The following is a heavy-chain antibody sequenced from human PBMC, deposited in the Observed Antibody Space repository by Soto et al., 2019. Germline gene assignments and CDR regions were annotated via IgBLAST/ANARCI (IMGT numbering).Heavy chain of an antibody. CDR2: IWYDGSNK. D-gene: IGHD3-3*01. CDR3: ARETGRYYDFWSGYYYRWDYYYGMDV. J-gene: IGHJ6*02. CDR1: GSTFSSYG. V-gene: IGHV3-33*01. Sequence: QVQLVESGGGVVQPGRSLRLSCAASGSTFSSYGMHWVRQAPGKGLEWVAVIWYDGSNKYYADSVKGRFTISRDNSKNTLYLQMNSLRAEDTAVYYCARETGRYYDFWSGYYYRWDYYYGMDVWGQGTTVTVSS.